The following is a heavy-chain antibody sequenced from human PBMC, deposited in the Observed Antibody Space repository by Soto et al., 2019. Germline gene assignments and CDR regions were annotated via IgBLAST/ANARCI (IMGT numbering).Heavy chain of an antibody. CDR1: GFTFSSYA. CDR3: AKDHPLLWFGESRLFYYGMDV. J-gene: IGHJ6*02. CDR2: ISGSGGST. V-gene: IGHV3-23*01. Sequence: EVQLLESGGGLVQPGGSLRLSCAASGFTFSSYAMSWVRQAPGKGLEWVSAISGSGGSTYYADSVKGRFTISRDNSKNTRYLQMNSLRAEDTAVYYCAKDHPLLWFGESRLFYYGMDVWGQGTTVTVSS. D-gene: IGHD3-10*01.